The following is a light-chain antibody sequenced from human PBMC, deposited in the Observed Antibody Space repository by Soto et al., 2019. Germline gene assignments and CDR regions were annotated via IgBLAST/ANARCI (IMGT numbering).Light chain of an antibody. J-gene: IGLJ3*02. V-gene: IGLV2-14*01. Sequence: QSALTQPASVSGSPGQSITISCTGTSSDVGGYNYVSWYQQHPGKAPKLMIYDVTNRPSWVSNRFSGSKSGNTASLTISGLQAEDEADYYCSSYTISSTPLVFGGGTKLTVL. CDR3: SSYTISSTPLV. CDR2: DVT. CDR1: SSDVGGYNY.